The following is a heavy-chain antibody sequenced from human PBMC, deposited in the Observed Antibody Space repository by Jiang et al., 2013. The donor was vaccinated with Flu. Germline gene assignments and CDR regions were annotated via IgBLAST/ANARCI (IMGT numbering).Heavy chain of an antibody. Sequence: LLKPSETLSLTCTVSGDSINNYYWSWIRQSPGKGLEWIGYISYSGTTNYNPSLQSRVTISVDRSKNQFSLKVRSVTAADTAVYYCARDRDCGSDCNYFYYGMDVWGQGTTVTVSS. V-gene: IGHV4-59*01. CDR3: ARDRDCGSDCNYFYYGMDV. CDR2: ISYSGTT. D-gene: IGHD2-21*02. J-gene: IGHJ6*02. CDR1: GDSINNYY.